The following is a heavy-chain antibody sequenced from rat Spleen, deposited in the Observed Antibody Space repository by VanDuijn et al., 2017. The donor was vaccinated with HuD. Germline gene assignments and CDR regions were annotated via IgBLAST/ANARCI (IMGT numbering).Heavy chain of an antibody. D-gene: IGHD1-3*01. CDR1: GFSLTSYH. Sequence: QVQLKESGPGLVQPSQTLSLTCTVSGFSLTSYHISWVRQPPGKGLEWMGVIWNTGGTRYNSALKSRLSISKDTSKSQVFLKMNSLQTEDTATYYCARLTTVATDYVMDAWGQGASVTVSS. J-gene: IGHJ4*01. CDR2: IWNTGGT. CDR3: ARLTTVATDYVMDA. V-gene: IGHV2-41*01.